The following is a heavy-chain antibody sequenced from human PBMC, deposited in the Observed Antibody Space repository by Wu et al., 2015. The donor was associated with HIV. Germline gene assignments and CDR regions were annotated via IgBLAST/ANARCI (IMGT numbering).Heavy chain of an antibody. CDR1: GGTFRSYT. D-gene: IGHD2-15*01. CDR2: IIPIFGTA. V-gene: IGHV1-69*13. Sequence: QVQLVQSGAEVKKPGSSVKVSCKASGGTFRSYTINWVRQAPGQGLEWMGRIIPIFGTANYAQKFHGRVTITADESTSTAYMELSSLRSEDTAVYYCASPTVVRDAFDIVGPRDNGHRLF. CDR3: ASPTVVRDAFDI. J-gene: IGHJ3*02.